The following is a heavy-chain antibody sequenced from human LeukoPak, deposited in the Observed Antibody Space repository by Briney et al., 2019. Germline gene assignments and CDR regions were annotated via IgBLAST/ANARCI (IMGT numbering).Heavy chain of an antibody. CDR3: AGSRPGYGKVIHYFDY. J-gene: IGHJ4*02. D-gene: IGHD1-1*01. V-gene: IGHV4-59*01. Sequence: SETLSPTCTVSSDSISDNYWRWIRQSPGKGLEGIGYISYRGSTNYNPSLKSRVTISLDTSKNQSSLKLSSVTAADTALYYCAGSRPGYGKVIHYFDYWGQGTLVPVSS. CDR2: ISYRGST. CDR1: SDSISDNY.